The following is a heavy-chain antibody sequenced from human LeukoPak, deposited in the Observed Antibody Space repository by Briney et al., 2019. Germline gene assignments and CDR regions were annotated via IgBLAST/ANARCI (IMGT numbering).Heavy chain of an antibody. V-gene: IGHV3-23*01. CDR2: ISGSGGST. CDR3: AKDQAEDHFDY. D-gene: IGHD6-25*01. CDR1: GFTLSSYA. J-gene: IGHJ4*02. Sequence: GGSLRLSCAASGFTLSSYAMSWVRQAPGKGLEWVSAISGSGGSTYYADSVKGRFTISRDNSKNTLYLQMNSLRAEGTAVYYCAKDQAEDHFDYWGQGTLVTVSS.